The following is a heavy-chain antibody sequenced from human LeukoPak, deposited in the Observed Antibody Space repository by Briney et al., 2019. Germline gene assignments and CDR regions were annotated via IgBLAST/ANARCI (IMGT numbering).Heavy chain of an antibody. D-gene: IGHD4-17*01. CDR3: ASNYGDHAFDI. J-gene: IGHJ3*02. Sequence: GGSLRLSCAASEFTVSSNYMSWVRQAPGKGLEWVSVIYSGGSTYYADSVKGRFTISRDNSKNTLYLQMNSLRAEDTAVYYCASNYGDHAFDIWGQGTMVTVSS. CDR1: EFTVSSNY. V-gene: IGHV3-66*01. CDR2: IYSGGST.